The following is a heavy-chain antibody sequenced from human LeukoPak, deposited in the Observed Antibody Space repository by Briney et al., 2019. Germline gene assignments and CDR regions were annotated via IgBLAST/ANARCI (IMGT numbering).Heavy chain of an antibody. CDR1: GFTFSSYS. Sequence: GGSLRLSCAASGFTFSSYSMNWVRQAPGKGLEWVSSISSSSSYIYYADSVKGRFTISRDNAKNSLYLQMNSLRAEDTAAYYCARGFLEWATDAFDIWGQGTMVTVSS. V-gene: IGHV3-21*01. CDR2: ISSSSSYI. J-gene: IGHJ3*02. CDR3: ARGFLEWATDAFDI. D-gene: IGHD3-3*01.